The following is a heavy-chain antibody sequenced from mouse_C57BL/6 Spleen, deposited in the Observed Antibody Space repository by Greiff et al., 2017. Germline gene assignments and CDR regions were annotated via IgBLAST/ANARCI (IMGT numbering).Heavy chain of an antibody. CDR2: ISSGGSYT. CDR3: ARDTVDYDYDEGNYYAMDY. D-gene: IGHD2-4*01. V-gene: IGHV5-6*01. Sequence: EVQLQQSGGDLVKPGGSLKLSCAASGFTFSSYGMSWVRQTPDKRLEWVATISSGGSYTYYPDSVKGRFTISRDNAKNTLYLQMSSLKSEDTAMYYCARDTVDYDYDEGNYYAMDYRGQGTSVTVSS. CDR1: GFTFSSYG. J-gene: IGHJ4*01.